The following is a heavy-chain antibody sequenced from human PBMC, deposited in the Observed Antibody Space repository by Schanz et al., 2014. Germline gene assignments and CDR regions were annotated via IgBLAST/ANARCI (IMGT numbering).Heavy chain of an antibody. J-gene: IGHJ5*02. D-gene: IGHD1-26*01. CDR1: GHSFTSYA. CDR2: MNPTTGKR. V-gene: IGHV1-8*01. CDR3: TNHLGDRPP. Sequence: QVQLVQSGAELKKPGASVSVSCKAPGHSFTSYAVNWVRQATGHGLEWMAWMNPTTGKRGYAQNFQGRVTMSRDTSLETGYMETTDLKIEDGGGDCSTNHLGDRPPWGQGTLIVVSS.